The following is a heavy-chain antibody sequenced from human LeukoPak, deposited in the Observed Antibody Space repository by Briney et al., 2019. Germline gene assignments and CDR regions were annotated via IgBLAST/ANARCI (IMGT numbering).Heavy chain of an antibody. V-gene: IGHV4-61*02. J-gene: IGHJ4*02. D-gene: IGHD1-26*01. CDR3: ARSFSEKFYFES. CDR2: IYTSGST. Sequence: SETLSLTCTVSGGSISSGSYYWSWIRQPAGKGLEWIGRIYTSGSTNYNPSLKSRVTISVDTSKNQFSLKLSPVTAADTAMYFCARSFSEKFYFESWGQGALVTVSS. CDR1: GGSISSGSYY.